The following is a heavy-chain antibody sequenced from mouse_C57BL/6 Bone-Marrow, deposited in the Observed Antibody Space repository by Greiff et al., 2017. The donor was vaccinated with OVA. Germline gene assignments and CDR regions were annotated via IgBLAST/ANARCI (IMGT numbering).Heavy chain of an antibody. CDR3: ARSGPTRFAY. CDR1: GYTFTNYW. D-gene: IGHD3-1*01. J-gene: IGHJ3*01. V-gene: IGHV1-63*01. CDR2: IYPGGGYT. Sequence: VQVVESGPELVKPGTSVKMSCKASGYTFTNYWIGWAKQRPGHGLEWIGDIYPGGGYTNYNEKFKGKATLTADKSSSTAYMQFSSLTSEDSAIYYCARSGPTRFAYWGQGTLVTVSA.